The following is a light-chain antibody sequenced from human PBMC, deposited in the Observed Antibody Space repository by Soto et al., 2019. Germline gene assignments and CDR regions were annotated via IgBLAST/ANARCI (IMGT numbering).Light chain of an antibody. V-gene: IGLV2-23*02. CDR3: CSYAGSSTSYV. CDR1: SSDVGSYNL. J-gene: IGLJ1*01. CDR2: EVS. Sequence: QAVLTQPASVSGSPGQSITISCTGTSSDVGSYNLVSWYQQHPGKAPKLMIYEVSKRPSGVSNRFSGSKSGNTASLTISGLQPEDEADYYCCSYAGSSTSYVFGTGTKVTVL.